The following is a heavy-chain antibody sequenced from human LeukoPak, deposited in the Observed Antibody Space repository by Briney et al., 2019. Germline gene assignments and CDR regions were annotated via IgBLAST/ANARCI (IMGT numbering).Heavy chain of an antibody. Sequence: PSETLSLTCTVAGDSISSSSYYWGWIRQPPGTGLEWNGSIYYSGSTYYNPSLKSRVTISVDTSKNQFSLKLSSVTAADTAVYYCARKDIVVVPAALGVIDYWGQGTLVTVSS. CDR3: ARKDIVVVPAALGVIDY. CDR2: IYYSGST. D-gene: IGHD2-2*01. V-gene: IGHV4-39*07. CDR1: GDSISSSSYY. J-gene: IGHJ4*02.